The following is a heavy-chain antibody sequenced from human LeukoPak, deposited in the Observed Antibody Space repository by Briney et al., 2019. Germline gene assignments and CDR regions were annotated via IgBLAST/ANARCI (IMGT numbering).Heavy chain of an antibody. CDR1: GFTFSSYA. D-gene: IGHD2/OR15-2a*01. J-gene: IGHJ4*02. V-gene: IGHV3-30-3*01. CDR3: ARDPRSFYYFDY. CDR2: ISYDGSNK. Sequence: PGRSLRLSCAASGFTFSSYAMHWVRQAPGKGLEWVAVISYDGSNKYYADSVKGRFTISRDNSKNTLYLQMNSLRAEDTAVYYCARDPRSFYYFDYWGQGTLVTVSS.